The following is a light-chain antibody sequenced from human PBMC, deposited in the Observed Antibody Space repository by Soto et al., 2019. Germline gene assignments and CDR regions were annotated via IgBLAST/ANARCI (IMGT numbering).Light chain of an antibody. J-gene: IGKJ4*01. CDR2: AAS. CDR1: QGINNH. CDR3: QTYDSAPPAGT. V-gene: IGKV1-27*01. Sequence: DFQMTQSPSSLSASVGDRVTITCRASQGINNHLAWFQQKPGKVPKVLIYAASTLQSGVPYRFSGGGSGTDITLTISSLQPEDVATSYCQTYDSAPPAGTFGGGTKVEIK.